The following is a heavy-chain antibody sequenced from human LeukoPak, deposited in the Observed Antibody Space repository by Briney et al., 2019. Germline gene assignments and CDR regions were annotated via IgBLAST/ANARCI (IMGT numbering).Heavy chain of an antibody. D-gene: IGHD3-10*01. Sequence: GSSVKVSCKASGGTFSSYAISWVRQAPGQGLEWMGRIIPILGIANYAQKFQGRVTITADKSTSTAYMELSSLRSEDTAVYYCARVVTRLLWFGEFRNDAFDIWGQGTMVTVSS. J-gene: IGHJ3*02. V-gene: IGHV1-69*04. CDR3: ARVVTRLLWFGEFRNDAFDI. CDR2: IIPILGIA. CDR1: GGTFSSYA.